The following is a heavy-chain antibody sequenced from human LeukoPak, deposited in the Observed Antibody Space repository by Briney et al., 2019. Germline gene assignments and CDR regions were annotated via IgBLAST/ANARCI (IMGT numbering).Heavy chain of an antibody. CDR3: ARGWLLGGLRAFDI. CDR1: GGSISSSSYY. CDR2: IYHSGST. J-gene: IGHJ3*02. Sequence: SETLSLTCTVSGGSISSSSYYWGWIRQPPGTGLEWIGSIYHSGSTYYNPSLKSRVTISVDTSKNQFSLKLSSVTAADTAVYYCARGWLLGGLRAFDIWGQGTMVTVSS. V-gene: IGHV4-39*07. D-gene: IGHD3-22*01.